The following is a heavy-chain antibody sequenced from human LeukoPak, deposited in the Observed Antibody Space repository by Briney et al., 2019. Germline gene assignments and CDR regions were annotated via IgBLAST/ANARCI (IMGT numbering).Heavy chain of an antibody. CDR3: ARDKGSGWFDP. J-gene: IGHJ5*02. CDR1: GFTVSSNY. Sequence: GGSLRLSCAASGFTVSSNYMSWVRQAPGKGLEWVSVIYSGGSTYYADSVKGRFTISRDNSKNTLYLQMDSLRAEDTAVYYCARDKGSGWFDPWGQGTLVTVSS. CDR2: IYSGGST. V-gene: IGHV3-53*01.